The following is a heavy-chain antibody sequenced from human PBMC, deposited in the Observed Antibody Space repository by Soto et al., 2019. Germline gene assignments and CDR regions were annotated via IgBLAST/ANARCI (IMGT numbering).Heavy chain of an antibody. CDR1: GFSFSNYA. V-gene: IGHV3-48*02. CDR3: VRDDRWGFDF. Sequence: EVQLVESGGGLVQPGGSRRVSCAASGFSFSNYAMNWVRQAPGKGLEWVSYISNGSGSIFYADSVKGRFTISRDDAKNSLYMQMNTLRDEDTAVYYYVRDDRWGFDFWGQGTMVTVSS. D-gene: IGHD3-22*01. J-gene: IGHJ3*01. CDR2: ISNGSGSI.